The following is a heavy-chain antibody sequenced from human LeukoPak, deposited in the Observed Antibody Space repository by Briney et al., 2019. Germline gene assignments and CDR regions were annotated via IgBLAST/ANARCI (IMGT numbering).Heavy chain of an antibody. Sequence: SETLSLTCTVSGDSIGSSYWSWIRQPPGKGLEWIGYFYYSGSTSYNPSLKSRATISVDTSKNQFSLKLSSVTAADTAVYYCARNHVYYYDSSGYYAMDVWGQGTTVTVSS. V-gene: IGHV4-59*01. D-gene: IGHD3-22*01. J-gene: IGHJ6*02. CDR3: ARNHVYYYDSSGYYAMDV. CDR2: FYYSGST. CDR1: GDSIGSSY.